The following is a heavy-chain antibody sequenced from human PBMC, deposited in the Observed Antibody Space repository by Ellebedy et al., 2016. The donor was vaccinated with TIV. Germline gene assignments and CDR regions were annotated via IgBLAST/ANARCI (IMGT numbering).Heavy chain of an antibody. V-gene: IGHV4-39*01. D-gene: IGHD3-9*01. CDR1: RVSITDPTYY. CDR2: IFHSGTT. Sequence: MPGGSLRLSCTVSRVSITDPTYYWAWLRQPPGKGLDWLGTIFHSGTTYKSPALSSRGSMSVDTSRNQFSMALKFVTAADTAVYYCARHLRYSDWRILDLWGPGILVAVSS. CDR3: ARHLRYSDWRILDL. J-gene: IGHJ5*02.